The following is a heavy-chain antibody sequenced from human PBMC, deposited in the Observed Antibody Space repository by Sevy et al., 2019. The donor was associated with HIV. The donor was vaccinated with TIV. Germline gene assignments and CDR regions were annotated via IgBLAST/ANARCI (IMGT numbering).Heavy chain of an antibody. CDR1: GFTVSSNY. CDR2: IYSGGST. D-gene: IGHD2-15*01. CDR3: ANLEDYSFPLDF. Sequence: GGSLRLSCATSGFTVSSNYMSWVRQAPGKGLEWVSVIYSGGSTYYADSVKGRFTISRDNSKNTLYLQMNSLRTEDTAVYYCANLEDYSFPLDFWGQGTLVTVSS. V-gene: IGHV3-53*01. J-gene: IGHJ4*02.